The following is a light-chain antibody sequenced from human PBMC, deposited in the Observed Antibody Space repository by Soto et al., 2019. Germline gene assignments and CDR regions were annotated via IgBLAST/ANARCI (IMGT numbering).Light chain of an antibody. Sequence: QSALTQPASVSGSPGQSITISCTGTNSDVGGYNYVSWYQQRPGKAPKLIISEVSARPSGVSNRFSGSKSANTASLTISGLRAEDAADYFCSSYTSRSTLVFGVGTQLTVL. V-gene: IGLV2-14*01. CDR3: SSYTSRSTLV. J-gene: IGLJ3*02. CDR2: EVS. CDR1: NSDVGGYNY.